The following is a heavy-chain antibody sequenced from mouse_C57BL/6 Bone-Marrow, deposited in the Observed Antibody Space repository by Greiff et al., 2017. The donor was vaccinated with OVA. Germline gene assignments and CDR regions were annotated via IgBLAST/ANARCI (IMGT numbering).Heavy chain of an antibody. D-gene: IGHD2-3*01. CDR1: GFTFSSYG. CDR3: ARPYDGYPAWFAY. CDR2: ISSGGSYT. Sequence: DVKLVESGGDLVKPGGSLELSCAASGFTFSSYGMSWVRQTPDKRLEWVATISSGGSYTYYPDSVKGRFTISRDNAKNTLYLQMSSLKSEDTAMYYCARPYDGYPAWFAYWGQGTLVTVSA. J-gene: IGHJ3*01. V-gene: IGHV5-6*02.